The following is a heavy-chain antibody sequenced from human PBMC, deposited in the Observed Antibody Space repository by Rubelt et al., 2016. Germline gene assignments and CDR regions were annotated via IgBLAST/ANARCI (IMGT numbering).Heavy chain of an antibody. CDR2: IDPSDSYT. D-gene: IGHD3-3*01. CDR3: AIYEFWSGYYLDY. Sequence: EVQLVQSGAEVKKTGESLRISCKGSGYSFTSYWISWVRQMPGKGLEWMGRIDPSDSYTNYSPAFQGHGANVAYKSVSTAYLQWSSLKAADTAMYYCAIYEFWSGYYLDYWGQGTLVTVSS. V-gene: IGHV5-10-1*03. J-gene: IGHJ4*02. CDR1: GYSFTSYW.